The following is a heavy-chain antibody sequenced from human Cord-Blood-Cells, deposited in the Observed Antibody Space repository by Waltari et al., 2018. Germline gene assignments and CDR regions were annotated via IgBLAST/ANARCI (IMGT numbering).Heavy chain of an antibody. D-gene: IGHD5-12*01. Sequence: EVQLVESGGGLVQPGGSLRLSCAASGFTFSSYWMTWVRRAPGKGLEWVANIKQDGSEKYYVDSVKGRFTISRDNAKNSLYLQMNSLRAEDTAVYCCARHIVATQGAFDIWGQGTMVTVSS. CDR1: GFTFSSYW. V-gene: IGHV3-7*01. J-gene: IGHJ3*02. CDR2: IKQDGSEK. CDR3: ARHIVATQGAFDI.